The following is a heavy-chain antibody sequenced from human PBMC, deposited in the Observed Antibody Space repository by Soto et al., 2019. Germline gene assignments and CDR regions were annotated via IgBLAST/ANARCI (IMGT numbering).Heavy chain of an antibody. CDR3: ARAGTGDFWSGYPFDY. V-gene: IGHV3-74*01. CDR1: GFTFSSYW. J-gene: IGHJ4*02. Sequence: GGSLRLSCAVSGFTFSSYWMHWVRQAPGKGLVWVSRINSDGSSTSYADSVKGRFTISRDNAKNTLYLQMNSLRAEDTAVYYCARAGTGDFWSGYPFDYWGQGTLVTVSS. CDR2: INSDGSST. D-gene: IGHD3-3*01.